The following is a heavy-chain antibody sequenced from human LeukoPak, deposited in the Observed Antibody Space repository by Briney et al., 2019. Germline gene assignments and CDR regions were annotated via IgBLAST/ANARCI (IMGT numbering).Heavy chain of an antibody. CDR1: GYTFTGYY. Sequence: ASVKVSCKASGYTFTGYYMHWVRQAPGQGLEWMGWINPNSGGTNYAQKFQGRVTMTRDTSISTAYMGLSRLRSDDTAVYYCARARRENPHHWGDAFDIWGQGTMVTVSS. D-gene: IGHD3-16*01. V-gene: IGHV1-2*02. CDR2: INPNSGGT. J-gene: IGHJ3*02. CDR3: ARARRENPHHWGDAFDI.